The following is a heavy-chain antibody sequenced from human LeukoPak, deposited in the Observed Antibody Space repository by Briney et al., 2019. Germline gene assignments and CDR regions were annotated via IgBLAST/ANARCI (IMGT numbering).Heavy chain of an antibody. V-gene: IGHV3-11*04. CDR2: ISSSGSTI. CDR3: ARELIAVAGRNLFDY. J-gene: IGHJ4*02. Sequence: GGSLRLSCAASGFTFSDYYMSWIRQAPGKGLEWVSYISSSGSTIYYADSVKGRFTISRDNAKNSLYLQMNSLRAEDTAVYYCARELIAVAGRNLFDYWGQGTLVTVSS. CDR1: GFTFSDYY. D-gene: IGHD6-19*01.